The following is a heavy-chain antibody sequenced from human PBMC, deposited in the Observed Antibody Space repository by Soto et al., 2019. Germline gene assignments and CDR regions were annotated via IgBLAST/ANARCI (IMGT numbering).Heavy chain of an antibody. D-gene: IGHD3-22*01. J-gene: IGHJ6*02. V-gene: IGHV3-23*01. CDR2: ISGSGGST. CDR3: AKDLPRPLNYYDSSGYLRYYYYGMDV. CDR1: GFTFSSYA. Sequence: GGSLRLSCAASGFTFSSYAMSWVRQAPGKGLEWVSAISGSGGSTYYADSVKGRFTISRDNSKNTLYLQMNSLRAEDTAVYYCAKDLPRPLNYYDSSGYLRYYYYGMDVWGQGTTVTVSS.